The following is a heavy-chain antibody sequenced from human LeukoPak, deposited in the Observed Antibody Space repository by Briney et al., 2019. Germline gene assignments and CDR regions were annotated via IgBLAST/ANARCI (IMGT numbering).Heavy chain of an antibody. CDR2: ISSSSSYI. D-gene: IGHD3-22*01. J-gene: IGHJ4*02. V-gene: IGHV3-21*01. CDR3: ARDLRSSGYYAFDY. CDR1: GFTFSSYG. Sequence: GGSLRLSCAASGFTFSSYGMSWVRQAPGKGLEWVSFISSSSSYIYYADSVKGRFTISRDNAKNSLYLQMNSLRAEDTAVYYCARDLRSSGYYAFDYWGQGTLVTVSS.